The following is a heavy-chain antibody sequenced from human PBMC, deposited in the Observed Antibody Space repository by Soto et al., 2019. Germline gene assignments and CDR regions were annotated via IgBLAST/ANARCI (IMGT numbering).Heavy chain of an antibody. V-gene: IGHV4-39*01. Sequence: QLQLQESGPGLVKPSETLSLTCTVSGGSISSSSYYWGWIRQPPGTGLEWIGSIYYSGSTYYNPSLKSRVTISVDTSKNQFSLKLSSVTAADTAVYYCARSPDELRRRRGWFDPWGQGTLVTVSS. D-gene: IGHD2-15*01. CDR2: IYYSGST. J-gene: IGHJ5*02. CDR1: GGSISSSSYY. CDR3: ARSPDELRRRRGWFDP.